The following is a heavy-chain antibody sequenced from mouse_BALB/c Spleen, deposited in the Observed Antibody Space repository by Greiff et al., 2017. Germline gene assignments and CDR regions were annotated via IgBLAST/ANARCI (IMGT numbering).Heavy chain of an antibody. D-gene: IGHD2-14*01. Sequence: EVQLVESGGGLVQPGGSLKLSCAVSGFTFSSYGMSWVRQTPDKRLELVATIKSNGGSTYYPDSVKGRFTISRDNAKNTLYLQMSSLKSEDTAMYYSATLYYWYDDSALDSWAHGSSVTVSS. V-gene: IGHV5-6-3*01. CDR1: GFTFSSYG. CDR3: ATLYYWYDDSALDS. CDR2: IKSNGGST. J-gene: IGHJ4*01.